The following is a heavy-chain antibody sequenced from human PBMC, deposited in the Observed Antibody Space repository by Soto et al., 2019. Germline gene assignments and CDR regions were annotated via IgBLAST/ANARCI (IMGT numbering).Heavy chain of an antibody. D-gene: IGHD2-2*01. CDR1: GFTFSSYW. CDR3: TGDSRSIVDP. CDR2: INSDGSDT. V-gene: IGHV3-74*01. J-gene: IGHJ5*02. Sequence: EVQLVQSGGGVVQPGGSLRLSCAASGFTFSSYWMHWVRQAPGKGLVWISRINSDGSDTTYADSVKGRFTISRDNAKNTLYLQMNSLTAEDTAIYYCTGDSRSIVDPWGQGTLVTVSS.